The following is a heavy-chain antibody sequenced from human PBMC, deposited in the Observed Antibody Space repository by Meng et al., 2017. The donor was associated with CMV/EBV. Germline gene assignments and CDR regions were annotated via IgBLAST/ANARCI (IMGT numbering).Heavy chain of an antibody. D-gene: IGHD5-12*01. J-gene: IGHJ6*02. CDR1: GFTFDDYG. CDR3: ARDRDIVATVNYYYYGMDV. CDR2: INWNGGST. Sequence: RGSLRLSCAASGFTFDDYGMSWVCQAPGKGLEWVSGINWNGGSTGYADSVKGRFTISRDNAKNSLYLQMNSLRAEDTALYYCARDRDIVATVNYYYYGMDVWGQGTTVTVSS. V-gene: IGHV3-20*04.